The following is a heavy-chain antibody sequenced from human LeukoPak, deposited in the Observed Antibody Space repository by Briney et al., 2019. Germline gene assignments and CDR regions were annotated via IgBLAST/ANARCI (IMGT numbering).Heavy chain of an antibody. J-gene: IGHJ4*02. CDR3: ARHGGSYTFDY. CDR1: GGSISGYY. V-gene: IGHV4-59*08. Sequence: SGTLSLTCTVSGGSISGYYWSWIRQPPGKGLEWIGFISYSGGTNYNPSLKSRVTISVDTSKNQFSLKLNSVTAADTAVYYCARHGGSYTFDYWGQGTLVTVSP. CDR2: ISYSGGT. D-gene: IGHD1-26*01.